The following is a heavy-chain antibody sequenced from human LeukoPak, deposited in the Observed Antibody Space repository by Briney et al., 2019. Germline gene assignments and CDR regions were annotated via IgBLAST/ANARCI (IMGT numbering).Heavy chain of an antibody. CDR2: IYYSGST. V-gene: IGHV4-39*01. Sequence: SETLSLTCTVSGGSISSSSYYWGWIRQPPGKGLEWIGSIYYSGSTYYNPSLKSRVTISVDTSENQFSLKLSSVTAADTAVYYCAGGGIAVAGPFDWFDPWGQGTLVTVSS. J-gene: IGHJ5*02. CDR1: GGSISSSSYY. D-gene: IGHD6-19*01. CDR3: AGGGIAVAGPFDWFDP.